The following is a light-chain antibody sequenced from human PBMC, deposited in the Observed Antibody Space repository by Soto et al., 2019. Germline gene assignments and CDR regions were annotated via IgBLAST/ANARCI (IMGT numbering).Light chain of an antibody. J-gene: IGLJ1*01. Sequence: QSALTQPASGSGSPGQSITISCTGTSSDVGSYNLVSWYQQHPGKAPKLMIYEVSKRPSGVSNRFSGSKSGNTASLTISGLQAEDEADYYCCSYAGSRTYVFGTGTKVTVL. CDR2: EVS. CDR3: CSYAGSRTYV. CDR1: SSDVGSYNL. V-gene: IGLV2-23*02.